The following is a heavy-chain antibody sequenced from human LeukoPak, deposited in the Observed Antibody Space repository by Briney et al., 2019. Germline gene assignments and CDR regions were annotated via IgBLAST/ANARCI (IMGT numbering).Heavy chain of an antibody. V-gene: IGHV3-30*02. Sequence: GGSLRLSCAASGFTFSSYGMHWVRQAPGKGLEWVAFIRYDGSNKYYADSVKGRFTISRDNSKSTLYIQMNSLRAEDTAVYYCARAKPKNMVRGLIMRRESRYYFDYWGQGTLVTVSS. J-gene: IGHJ4*02. CDR3: ARAKPKNMVRGLIMRRESRYYFDY. CDR1: GFTFSSYG. D-gene: IGHD3-10*01. CDR2: IRYDGSNK.